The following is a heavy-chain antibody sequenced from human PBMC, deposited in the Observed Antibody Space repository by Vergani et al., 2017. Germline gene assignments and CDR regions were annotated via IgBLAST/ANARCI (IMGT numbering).Heavy chain of an antibody. CDR1: GYTFTSYG. D-gene: IGHD2-2*01. CDR3: ARDPDIVVVPAAPYYYYYYGGR. CDR2: ISAYNGNT. J-gene: IGHJ6*02. Sequence: QVQLVQSGAEVKKPGASVKVSCKASGYTFTSYGISWVRQAPGQGLEWMGWISAYNGNTNYAQKLQGRVTMTTDTSTSTAYMELRSLRSDDTAVYYCARDPDIVVVPAAPYYYYYYGGRLGPRDHGHRLL. V-gene: IGHV1-18*04.